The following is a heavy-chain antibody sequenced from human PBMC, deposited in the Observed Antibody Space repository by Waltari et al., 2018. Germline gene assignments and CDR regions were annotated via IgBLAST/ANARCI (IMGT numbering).Heavy chain of an antibody. CDR3: ARHIGDYVLDY. CDR2: IYHSGST. D-gene: IGHD4-17*01. V-gene: IGHV4-38-2*01. CDR1: GYSISSGYY. Sequence: QVQLQQWGAGLLKPSETLSLTCAVSGYSISSGYYWGWIRQPPGKGLEWIGSIYHSGSTYYNPSLKSRVTISVDTSKNQFSLKLSSVTAADTAVYYCARHIGDYVLDYWGQGTLVTVSS. J-gene: IGHJ4*02.